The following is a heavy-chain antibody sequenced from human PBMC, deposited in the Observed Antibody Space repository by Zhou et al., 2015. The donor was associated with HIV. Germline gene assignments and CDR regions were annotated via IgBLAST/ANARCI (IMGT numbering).Heavy chain of an antibody. D-gene: IGHD1-7*01. V-gene: IGHV1-69*01. J-gene: IGHJ4*02. CDR2: IIPIFGTA. CDR3: ARGASETTTQTQYDY. Sequence: QIQLVQSGPDVKKPGSSVKVSCKASGGTFSSYAISWVRQAPGQGLEWMGGIIPIFGTANYAQKFQGRVTITADESTSTAYMELSSLRSEDTAVYYCARGASETTTQTQYDYWGQGTLVTVSS. CDR1: GGTFSSYA.